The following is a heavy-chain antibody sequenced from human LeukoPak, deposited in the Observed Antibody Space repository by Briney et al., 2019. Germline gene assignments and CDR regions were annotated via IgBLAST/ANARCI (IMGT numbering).Heavy chain of an antibody. CDR2: ISAYNGNT. Sequence: GASVKVSCKASGYTFTSYGISWVRQAPGQGLEWMGWISAYNGNTNYAQKLQGRVTMTTDTSTSTAYMELRSLRSDDTAVYYCARRAGPTYYDYVWGSYRYPSPWDYWGQGTLVTVSS. CDR3: ARRAGPTYYDYVWGSYRYPSPWDY. J-gene: IGHJ4*02. CDR1: GYTFTSYG. D-gene: IGHD3-16*02. V-gene: IGHV1-18*01.